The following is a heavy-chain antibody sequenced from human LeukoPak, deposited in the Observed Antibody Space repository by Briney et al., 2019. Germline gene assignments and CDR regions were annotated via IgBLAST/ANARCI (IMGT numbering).Heavy chain of an antibody. J-gene: IGHJ4*02. CDR3: AREAKLMTTVYYFDY. Sequence: GGSLRLSCAASGXTFSRNWMSWVRQAPGKGLEWVANIKQDGSEQYYVDSVKGRFTISRDNAKNSLYLQMNSLRAEDTAVYYCAREAKLMTTVYYFDYWGQGTLVTVSS. V-gene: IGHV3-7*04. CDR2: IKQDGSEQ. D-gene: IGHD4-11*01. CDR1: GXTFSRNW.